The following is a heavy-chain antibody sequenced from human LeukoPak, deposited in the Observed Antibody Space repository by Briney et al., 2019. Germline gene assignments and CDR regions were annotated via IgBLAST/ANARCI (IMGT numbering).Heavy chain of an antibody. D-gene: IGHD3-22*01. CDR2: INPNSGGT. J-gene: IGHJ4*02. CDR1: GYTFTGYY. Sequence: ASVKVSCKASGYTFTGYYMHWVRLAPGQGLEWMGRINPNSGGTNYAQKFQGRVTMTRDTSINTAYMDLSRLRSDDTAVYYCARGSNSVYYFNVVAPYYFDYWGQGTLVTVSS. V-gene: IGHV1-2*06. CDR3: ARGSNSVYYFNVVAPYYFDY.